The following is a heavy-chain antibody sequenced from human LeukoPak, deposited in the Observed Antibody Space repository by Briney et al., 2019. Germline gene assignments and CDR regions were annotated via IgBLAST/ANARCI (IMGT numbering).Heavy chain of an antibody. Sequence: ASVKVSCKASGYTFTGYYIHWVRQAPGQGLEWMGWINPNSGGTNYAQKFQGRVTMTRDTSISTVYMELSRLRSDDTAVYYCAKDEAIGSSGYYSPKSSFDYWGQGTLVTVSS. CDR3: AKDEAIGSSGYYSPKSSFDY. CDR2: INPNSGGT. V-gene: IGHV1-2*02. D-gene: IGHD3-22*01. J-gene: IGHJ4*02. CDR1: GYTFTGYY.